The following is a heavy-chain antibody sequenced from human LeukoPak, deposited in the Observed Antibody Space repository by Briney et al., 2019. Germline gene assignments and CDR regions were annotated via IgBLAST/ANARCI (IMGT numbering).Heavy chain of an antibody. CDR2: IIPIFGTA. V-gene: IGHV1-69*13. CDR3: ARGVTYYDFWSGYYLDAFDI. Sequence: ASVKVPRKASGGTFSSYAISWVRQAPGQGLEWMGGIIPIFGTANYAQKFQGRVTITADESTSTAYMELSSLRSEDTAVYYCARGVTYYDFWSGYYLDAFDIWGQGTMVTVSS. J-gene: IGHJ3*02. CDR1: GGTFSSYA. D-gene: IGHD3-3*01.